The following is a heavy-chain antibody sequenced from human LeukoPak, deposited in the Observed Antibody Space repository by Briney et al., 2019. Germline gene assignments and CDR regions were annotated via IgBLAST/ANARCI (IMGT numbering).Heavy chain of an antibody. CDR1: GGTFSSYT. Sequence: SVKVSCKASGGTFSSYTISWVRQAPGQGLEWMGRIIPILGIANYAQRLQGRVTITADKSTSTAYMELSSLRSEDTAVYYCARGGSYDSSGSQFDYWGQGTLVTVSS. J-gene: IGHJ4*02. CDR2: IIPILGIA. CDR3: ARGGSYDSSGSQFDY. V-gene: IGHV1-69*02. D-gene: IGHD3-22*01.